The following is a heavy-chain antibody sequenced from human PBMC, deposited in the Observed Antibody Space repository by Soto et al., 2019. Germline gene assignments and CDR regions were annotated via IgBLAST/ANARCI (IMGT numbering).Heavy chain of an antibody. CDR3: ARVQSDTTIGALGY. J-gene: IGHJ4*02. V-gene: IGHV3-33*01. Sequence: GGSLRLSCAASGFTFSGYGMHWVRQAPGKGLEWVAVIWDDGSNKYYVDSVKGRFTISRDNSKNTLYLQMNSLRAEDTAVYYCARVQSDTTIGALGYWGQGTLVTVSS. D-gene: IGHD3-10*01. CDR1: GFTFSGYG. CDR2: IWDDGSNK.